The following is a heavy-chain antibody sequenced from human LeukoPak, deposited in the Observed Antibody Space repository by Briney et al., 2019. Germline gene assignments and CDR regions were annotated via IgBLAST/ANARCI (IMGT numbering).Heavy chain of an antibody. D-gene: IGHD1-20*01. CDR1: GFTFSSYG. Sequence: PGGSLRLSCAASGFTFSSYGMHWVRQAPGKGLEWVSAISGSGDSTYYPDAVKGRFTISRDNAKNTLYLQMNSLRAEDTAVYYCLRDLNWSLDQWGQGTLVTVSS. V-gene: IGHV3-23*01. CDR3: LRDLNWSLDQ. J-gene: IGHJ4*02. CDR2: ISGSGDST.